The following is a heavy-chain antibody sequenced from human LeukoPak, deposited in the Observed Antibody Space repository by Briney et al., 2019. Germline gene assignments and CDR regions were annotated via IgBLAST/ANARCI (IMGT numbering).Heavy chain of an antibody. CDR2: ISYDGNQN. J-gene: IGHJ4*02. CDR3: ARDESLDC. Sequence: GRSLRLSCAASGFTFSRYAMHWVRQAPGKGLEWMAVISYDGNQNYYADSVKGRFTISRDSSKSTLYLQMNSLRVDDTAVYYCARDESLDCWGQGTLVTVSS. V-gene: IGHV3-30*01. CDR1: GFTFSRYA.